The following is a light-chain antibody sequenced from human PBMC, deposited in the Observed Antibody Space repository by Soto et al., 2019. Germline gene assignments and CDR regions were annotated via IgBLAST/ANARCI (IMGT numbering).Light chain of an antibody. J-gene: IGKJ4*01. CDR2: ATS. CDR3: QQTDDFPLT. Sequence: DIQMTQSPSSVSASVGDTVTITCRASQGMYSRLAWYQQKPGKAPELLIYATSTLQNGVPSRFSGSGFGTDFTLSISSLQPEDSASYFCQQTDDFPLTFGGGTKVDIK. V-gene: IGKV1D-12*01. CDR1: QGMYSR.